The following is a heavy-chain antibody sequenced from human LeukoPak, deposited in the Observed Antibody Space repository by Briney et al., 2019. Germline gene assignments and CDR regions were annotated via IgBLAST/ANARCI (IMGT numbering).Heavy chain of an antibody. CDR2: IYYGGST. D-gene: IGHD3-9*01. CDR1: GGSISSYY. V-gene: IGHV4-59*01. Sequence: SETLSLTCTVSGGSISSYYWSWIRQPPGKGLEWIGYIYYGGSTNYNPSLKSRVTISVDTSKNQSSLKLSSVTAADTAVYYCARGDYDILTGWGYYFDYWGQGTLVTVSS. J-gene: IGHJ4*02. CDR3: ARGDYDILTGWGYYFDY.